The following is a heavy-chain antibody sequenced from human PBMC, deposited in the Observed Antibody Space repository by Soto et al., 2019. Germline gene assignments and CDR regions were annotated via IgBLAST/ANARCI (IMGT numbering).Heavy chain of an antibody. Sequence: SGGSLRLSCAASGFTFSSYWMSWVRQAPGKGLEWVANIKQDGSEKYYVDSVKGRFTISRDNAKNSLYLQMNSLRAEDTAVYYCARARGDYYDSSGYYVPYFDYWGQGTLVTVSS. CDR3: ARARGDYYDSSGYYVPYFDY. J-gene: IGHJ4*02. CDR1: GFTFSSYW. CDR2: IKQDGSEK. D-gene: IGHD3-22*01. V-gene: IGHV3-7*03.